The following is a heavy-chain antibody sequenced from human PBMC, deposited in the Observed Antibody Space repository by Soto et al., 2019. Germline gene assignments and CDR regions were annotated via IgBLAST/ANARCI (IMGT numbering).Heavy chain of an antibody. CDR2: INTNTGET. V-gene: IGHV1-18*01. J-gene: IGHJ1*01. CDR1: GYAFNTYG. CDR3: ARKVIGGLTREY. D-gene: IGHD2-21*01. Sequence: QVQLVQSGAEVKEPGASVKVSCKASGYAFNTYGITWVRQAPGQGLEWMGWINTNTGETRYTQKFQGRITLTTDTSTSPAYMELRSLRSDETAVYFCARKVIGGLTREYWGQGTLVSVSS.